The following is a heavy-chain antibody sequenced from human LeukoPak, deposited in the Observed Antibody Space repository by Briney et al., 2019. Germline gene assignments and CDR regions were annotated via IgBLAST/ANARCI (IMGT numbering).Heavy chain of an antibody. CDR2: ISYDGSNK. J-gene: IGHJ4*02. V-gene: IGHV3-30*04. Sequence: PGGSLRLSCAASGFTFSSYAMHWVRQAPGKGLEWVAVISYDGSNKYYADSVKGRFTISRDNAKNSLYLQMNSLRAEDTAVYYCASSITMVRGPTRGLFDYWGQGTLVTVYS. D-gene: IGHD3-10*01. CDR3: ASSITMVRGPTRGLFDY. CDR1: GFTFSSYA.